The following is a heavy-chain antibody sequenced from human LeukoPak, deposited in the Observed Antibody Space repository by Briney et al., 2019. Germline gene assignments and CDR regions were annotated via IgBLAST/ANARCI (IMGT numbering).Heavy chain of an antibody. CDR1: GXSFTLYC. CDR3: ARVERVYGSGSYYNYNYGLDV. V-gene: IGHV5-51*01. CDR2: IYPDDSKI. D-gene: IGHD3-10*01. Sequence: GESLKISFEGSGXSFTLYCIAWVRQMPGKGLEWMGIIYPDDSKIRYSPSFQGQVTISADKSISTAYLQWSSLKASDTAVYYCARVERVYGSGSYYNYNYGLDVWGQGTTVTVAS. J-gene: IGHJ6*02.